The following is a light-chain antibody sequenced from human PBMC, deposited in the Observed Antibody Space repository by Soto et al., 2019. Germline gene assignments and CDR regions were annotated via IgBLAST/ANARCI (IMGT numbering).Light chain of an antibody. CDR2: GAS. CDR1: QSVTSSY. CDR3: QQYGTSPLT. J-gene: IGKJ3*01. Sequence: EIVLTQSPGTLSLSPGERATLSCRASQSVTSSYLAWYRQKPGQAPRLLIYGASSRATGIPDRFSGSGSGIDFTLTISRLEPEDFAVYYCQQYGTSPLTFGPGTKVDIK. V-gene: IGKV3-20*01.